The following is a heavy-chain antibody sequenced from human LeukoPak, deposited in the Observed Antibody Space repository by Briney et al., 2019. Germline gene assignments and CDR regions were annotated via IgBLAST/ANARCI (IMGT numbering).Heavy chain of an antibody. CDR1: GFTFSSYG. Sequence: GGTLRLSCAASGFTFSSYGMSWVRQAPGKGLEWVSAISGSGGSTYYADSVKGRFTISRDNSKNTLYLQMNSLRAEDTAVYYCAKDFGDYGDRSDAFDIWGQGTMVTVSS. CDR2: ISGSGGST. V-gene: IGHV3-23*01. D-gene: IGHD4-17*01. CDR3: AKDFGDYGDRSDAFDI. J-gene: IGHJ3*02.